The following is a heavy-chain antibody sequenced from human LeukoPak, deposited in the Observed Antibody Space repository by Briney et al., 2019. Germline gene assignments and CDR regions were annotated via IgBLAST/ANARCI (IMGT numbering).Heavy chain of an antibody. CDR2: IYYSGST. D-gene: IGHD2-2*01. V-gene: IGHV4-59*01. CDR1: GGSISSYY. J-gene: IGHJ6*03. CDR3: ARSRDEVDYYYMDV. Sequence: PSETLSLTCTVSGGSISSYYWSWIRQPPGKGLEWIGYIYYSGSTNYNPSLKSRVTISVDTSKNQFSLKLSSVTAADTAVYYCARSRDEVDYYYMDVWGKGTTVTVSS.